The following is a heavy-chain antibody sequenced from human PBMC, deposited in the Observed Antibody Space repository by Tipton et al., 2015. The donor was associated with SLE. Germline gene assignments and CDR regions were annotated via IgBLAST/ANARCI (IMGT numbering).Heavy chain of an antibody. D-gene: IGHD6-19*01. CDR1: GGSFSGYY. V-gene: IGHV3-11*04. Sequence: SLRLSCAVYGGSFSGYYWSWIRQPPGKGLAWVSYISSSGSTIYYADSVKGRFTISRDNAKNSLYLQMNSLIAEDTAVYYCARDQIAVALSAFDIWGQGTMVTVSS. CDR2: ISSSGSTI. J-gene: IGHJ3*02. CDR3: ARDQIAVALSAFDI.